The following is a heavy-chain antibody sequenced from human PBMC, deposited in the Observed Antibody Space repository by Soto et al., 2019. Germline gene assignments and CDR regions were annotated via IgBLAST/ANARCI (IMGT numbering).Heavy chain of an antibody. CDR1: GGTFSSYT. J-gene: IGHJ4*02. D-gene: IGHD2-15*01. Sequence: SVKVSCKASGGTFSSYTISWVRQAPGQGLEWMGRIIPILGIANYAQKFQGRVTITADKSTSTAYMELSSLRSEDTAVYYCARDTGRGCSGGSCHPDYWGQGTLVTVSS. V-gene: IGHV1-69*04. CDR2: IIPILGIA. CDR3: ARDTGRGCSGGSCHPDY.